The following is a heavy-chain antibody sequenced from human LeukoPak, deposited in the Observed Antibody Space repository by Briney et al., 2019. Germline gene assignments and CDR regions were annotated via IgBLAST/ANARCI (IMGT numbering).Heavy chain of an antibody. CDR2: IYYGGST. CDR1: GGSISSGDYY. V-gene: IGHV4-30-4*08. D-gene: IGHD2-2*01. CDR3: ARETAIVVVPAAITGGMDV. Sequence: PSETLSLTCTVSGGSISSGDYYWSWIRQPPGKGLEWIVYIYYGGSTYYNPSLKSRVTISVDTSKNQFSLKLSSVTAADTAVYYCARETAIVVVPAAITGGMDVWGKGTTVTVSS. J-gene: IGHJ6*03.